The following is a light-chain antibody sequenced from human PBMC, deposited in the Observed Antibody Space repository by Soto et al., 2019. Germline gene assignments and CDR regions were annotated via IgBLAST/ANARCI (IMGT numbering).Light chain of an antibody. CDR1: SSNIGAGSD. CDR3: QSYDSSLSGSV. V-gene: IGLV1-40*01. J-gene: IGLJ7*01. Sequence: QSVLTQPHSVSGAPGQRVTISCTGSSSNIGAGSDVHWYQQLPGTAPKLLIYGNTNRPSGVSDRFSGSRSGTSASLAITGLQAEDEADYYCQSYDSSLSGSVFGGGTQLTVL. CDR2: GNT.